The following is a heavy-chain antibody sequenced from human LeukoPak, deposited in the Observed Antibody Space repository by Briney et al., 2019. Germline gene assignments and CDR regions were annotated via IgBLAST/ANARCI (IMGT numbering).Heavy chain of an antibody. CDR2: ISWNSGSI. D-gene: IGHD4-17*01. Sequence: GGSLRLSCAASGFTFDDYAMHWVRPAPGKGLEWVSGISWNSGSIGYADSVKGRFTISKDNAKNSLYLQMNSLRAEDMALYYCARNAGYGDPYYFDYWGQGTLVTVSS. CDR3: ARNAGYGDPYYFDY. CDR1: GFTFDDYA. V-gene: IGHV3-9*03. J-gene: IGHJ4*02.